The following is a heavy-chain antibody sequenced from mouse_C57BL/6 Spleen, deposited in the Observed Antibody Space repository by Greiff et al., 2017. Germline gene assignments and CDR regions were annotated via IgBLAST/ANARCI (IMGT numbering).Heavy chain of an antibody. J-gene: IGHJ4*01. Sequence: VQLQQSGPVLVKPGASVKMSCKASGYTFTDYYMNWVKQSHGKSLEWIGVINPYNGGTSYNQKFKGKATLTVDKSSSTAYMELNSLTSEDSAVYYCARRGGNSNYAMDYWGQGTSVTVSS. CDR2: INPYNGGT. CDR1: GYTFTDYY. D-gene: IGHD2-1*01. CDR3: ARRGGNSNYAMDY. V-gene: IGHV1-19*01.